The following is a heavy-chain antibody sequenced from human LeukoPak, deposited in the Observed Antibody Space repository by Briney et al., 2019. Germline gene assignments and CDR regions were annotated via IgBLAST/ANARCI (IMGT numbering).Heavy chain of an antibody. J-gene: IGHJ6*02. Sequence: GGSLRLSCAASGFTFSDYYMSWVRQTPGKGLEWVSSISSTSTCTFYVDSVKGRFTISRDNAKNSLYLQMNSLRAEDTAVYYCAMTVLLRMDVWGQGTTVTVSS. V-gene: IGHV3-11*06. CDR2: ISSTSTCT. CDR3: AMTVLLRMDV. D-gene: IGHD2-21*01. CDR1: GFTFSDYY.